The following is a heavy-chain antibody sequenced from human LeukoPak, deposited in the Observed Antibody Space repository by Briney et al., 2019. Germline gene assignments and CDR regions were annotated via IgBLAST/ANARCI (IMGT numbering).Heavy chain of an antibody. D-gene: IGHD1-26*01. CDR1: GGSISSYY. CDR2: IYYSGST. V-gene: IGHV4-59*01. CDR3: ARASEWEREAFDY. J-gene: IGHJ4*02. Sequence: PSETLSLTCTVSGGSISSYYWSWIRQPPGKGLEWIWYIYYSGSTNYNPSLKSRVTISVDTSKNQFSLKLSSVTAADTAVYYCARASEWEREAFDYWGQGTLVTVSS.